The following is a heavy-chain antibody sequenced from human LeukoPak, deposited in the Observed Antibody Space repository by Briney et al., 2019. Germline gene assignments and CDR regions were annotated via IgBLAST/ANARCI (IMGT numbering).Heavy chain of an antibody. CDR2: IYYSGST. J-gene: IGHJ4*02. CDR3: ASSLSARDGRRAFTPPLDY. Sequence: SETLSLTCTVSGGSVSSGSYYWSWIRQPPGKGLEWIGYIYYSGSTNYNPSLKSRVTISVDASKNQFSLKLSSVTAADTAVYYCASSLSARDGRRAFTPPLDYWGQGTLVTVSS. V-gene: IGHV4-61*01. D-gene: IGHD5-24*01. CDR1: GGSVSSGSYY.